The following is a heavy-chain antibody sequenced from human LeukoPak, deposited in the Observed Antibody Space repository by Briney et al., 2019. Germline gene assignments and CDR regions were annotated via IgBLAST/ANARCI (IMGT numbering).Heavy chain of an antibody. Sequence: PSENLSCTWAERGGAIRSKYWRWIRQPPGKGLEWIGYIYYSGSTNYNPSLKSRVTISVDTSKNQFSLKLSSVTAADTAVYYCARGGGAIVGATYFDYWGQGTLVTVSS. D-gene: IGHD1-26*01. CDR3: ARGGGAIVGATYFDY. V-gene: IGHV4-59*01. J-gene: IGHJ4*02. CDR1: GGAIRSKY. CDR2: IYYSGST.